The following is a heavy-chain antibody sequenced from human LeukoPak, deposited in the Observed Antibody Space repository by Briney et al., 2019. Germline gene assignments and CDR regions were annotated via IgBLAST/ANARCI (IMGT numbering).Heavy chain of an antibody. Sequence: SETLSLTCAVYGGSFSGYFWSWIRQPPGKGLEWIGDINHGGSTKYNPSLENRAIISIDTSENQLSLKVISVTAADTAVYYCARGLLTLRFFEWLCYGMDVWGQGTTVSVSS. J-gene: IGHJ6*02. CDR1: GGSFSGYF. CDR3: ARGLLTLRFFEWLCYGMDV. V-gene: IGHV4-34*01. D-gene: IGHD3-3*01. CDR2: INHGGST.